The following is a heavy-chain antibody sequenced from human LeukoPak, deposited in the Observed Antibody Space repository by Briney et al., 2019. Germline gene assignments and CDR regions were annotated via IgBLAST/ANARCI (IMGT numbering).Heavy chain of an antibody. D-gene: IGHD3-3*01. CDR2: IIPIFGIA. CDR1: GGTFSSYA. Sequence: GSSVKVSCKASGGTFSSYAISWVRQAPGQGLEWMGRIIPIFGIANYAQKFQGRVTITADESTSTAYMELSSLRSEDTAVYYCAREGLFGVVTREYFDYWGQGTLVTVSS. J-gene: IGHJ4*02. CDR3: AREGLFGVVTREYFDY. V-gene: IGHV1-69*15.